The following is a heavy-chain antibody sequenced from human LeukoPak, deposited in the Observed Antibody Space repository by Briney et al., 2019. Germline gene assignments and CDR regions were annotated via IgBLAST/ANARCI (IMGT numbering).Heavy chain of an antibody. Sequence: GGSLRLSCAAAGFTFSSYSMNWVRQAPGKGLEWVSVIYSGGSTYYADSVKGRFTISRDNSKNTLYLQMNSLRAEDTAVYYCARDRSGDDAFDIWGQGTMVTVSS. CDR3: ARDRSGDDAFDI. D-gene: IGHD3-3*01. CDR1: GFTFSSYS. CDR2: IYSGGST. J-gene: IGHJ3*02. V-gene: IGHV3-53*01.